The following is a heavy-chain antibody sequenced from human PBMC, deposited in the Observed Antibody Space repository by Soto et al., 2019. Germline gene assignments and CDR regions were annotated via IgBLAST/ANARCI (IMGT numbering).Heavy chain of an antibody. V-gene: IGHV3-23*01. CDR1: RFTFSSYA. CDR2: ISGSGGST. Sequence: PGGSLRLSCAASRFTFSSYAMSWVRQAPGKGLEWVSAISGSGGSTYYADSVKGRFTISRDNSKNTLYLQMNSLRAEDTAVYYCAKDLLGSSSAWFDPWGQGTLVTVSS. D-gene: IGHD6-6*01. CDR3: AKDLLGSSSAWFDP. J-gene: IGHJ5*02.